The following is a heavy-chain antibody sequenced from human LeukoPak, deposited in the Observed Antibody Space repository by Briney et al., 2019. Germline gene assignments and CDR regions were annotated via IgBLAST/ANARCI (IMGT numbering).Heavy chain of an antibody. Sequence: PGGSLRLSCAASGFTFSSYGMHWVRQAPGKGLEWVAFIRYDGSNKYYADSVKGRFTISRDNSKNTLYLQMNSLRAEDTAVYYCVTEGPTYGFHSFDTWGQGTTVTISS. D-gene: IGHD3-10*01. CDR2: IRYDGSNK. CDR1: GFTFSSYG. CDR3: VTEGPTYGFHSFDT. V-gene: IGHV3-30*02. J-gene: IGHJ3*02.